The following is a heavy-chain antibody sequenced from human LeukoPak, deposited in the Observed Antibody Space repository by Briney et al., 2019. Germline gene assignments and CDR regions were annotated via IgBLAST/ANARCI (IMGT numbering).Heavy chain of an antibody. V-gene: IGHV1-69*13. CDR2: IVPIFGTA. CDR3: ARLYPYGNDAFDI. Sequence: ASVKVSCRASGYTFTGYYMSWVRQAPGQGLEWMGGIVPIFGTANYAQKFQGRVTITADESTSTAYMELSSLRSEDTAVYYCARLYPYGNDAFDIWGQGTMVTVSS. J-gene: IGHJ3*02. CDR1: GYTFTGYY. D-gene: IGHD3-16*02.